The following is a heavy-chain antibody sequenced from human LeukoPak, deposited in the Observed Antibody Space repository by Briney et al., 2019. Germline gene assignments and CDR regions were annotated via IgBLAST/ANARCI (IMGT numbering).Heavy chain of an antibody. CDR3: ARRVRIGGYDLRYYYYYGMDV. CDR2: ISAYTGNT. V-gene: IGHV1-18*01. D-gene: IGHD5-12*01. Sequence: ASVKVSCKASGYTFTSYGISWVRQAPAQGLECMGWISAYTGNTNYAQKLQGRVTMTTDTSTSTAYMELRSLRSDDTAVYYCARRVRIGGYDLRYYYYYGMDVWGQGTTVTVSS. CDR1: GYTFTSYG. J-gene: IGHJ6*02.